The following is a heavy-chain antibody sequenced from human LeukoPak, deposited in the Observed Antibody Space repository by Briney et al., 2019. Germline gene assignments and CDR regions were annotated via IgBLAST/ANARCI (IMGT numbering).Heavy chain of an antibody. J-gene: IGHJ4*02. V-gene: IGHV1-18*01. CDR1: GYTFNSHG. D-gene: IGHD3-10*01. CDR2: ISAYTGHT. Sequence: ASVKVPCKASGYTFNSHGISWVRQAPGQGLEWMGWISAYTGHTSYAQKLQGRVTMTTDTSTSTAYMELRSLRSDDTAVYYCARGRGSSRMGFDYWGQGTLVTVSS. CDR3: ARGRGSSRMGFDY.